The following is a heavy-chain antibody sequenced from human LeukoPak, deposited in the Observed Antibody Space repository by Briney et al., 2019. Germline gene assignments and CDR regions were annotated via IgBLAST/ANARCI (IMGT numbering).Heavy chain of an antibody. CDR3: ARGSCSSTSCSQEVYYYYGMDV. Sequence: ASVTVSCKASGYTFTSYYMHWVRQAPEQGLEWMGIINPSGGSTSYAQKFQGRVTMTRDTSTSTVYMELSSLRSEDTAVYYCARGSCSSTSCSQEVYYYYGMDVWGQGTTVTVSS. J-gene: IGHJ6*02. V-gene: IGHV1-46*01. CDR2: INPSGGST. D-gene: IGHD2-2*01. CDR1: GYTFTSYY.